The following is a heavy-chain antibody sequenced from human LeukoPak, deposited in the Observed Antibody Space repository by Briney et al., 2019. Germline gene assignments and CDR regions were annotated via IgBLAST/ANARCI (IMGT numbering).Heavy chain of an antibody. CDR2: IYYSGST. J-gene: IGHJ4*02. Sequence: SETLSLTCTVSGGSISSSSYYWGWIRQPPGKGLEWIGSIYYSGSTYYNPSLKSRVTISVDTSKNQFSLKLSSVTAADTAVYYCARKKGYGSGSYYFYSDYWGQGTLVTVSS. CDR1: GGSISSSSYY. D-gene: IGHD3-10*01. CDR3: ARKKGYGSGSYYFYSDY. V-gene: IGHV4-39*07.